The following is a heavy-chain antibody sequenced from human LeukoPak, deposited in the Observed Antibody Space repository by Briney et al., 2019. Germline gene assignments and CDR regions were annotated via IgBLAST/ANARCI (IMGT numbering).Heavy chain of an antibody. CDR3: ARATYYYDSSGYPEDLFDY. CDR2: IYYSGST. CDR1: GGSISSGDYY. J-gene: IGHJ4*02. D-gene: IGHD3-22*01. V-gene: IGHV4-30-4*01. Sequence: PSETLSLACTVSGGSISSGDYYWSWIRQPPGKGLEWIGYIYYSGSTYYNPSLESRVTISVDTSKNQFSLKLSSVTAADTAVYYCARATYYYDSSGYPEDLFDYWGQGTLVTVSS.